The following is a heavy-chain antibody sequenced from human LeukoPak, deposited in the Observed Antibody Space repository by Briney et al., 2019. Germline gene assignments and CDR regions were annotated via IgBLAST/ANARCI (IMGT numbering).Heavy chain of an antibody. Sequence: SETLSLTCTVSGGSISSYYWSWIRQPPGKGLEWIGYIYYSGGTNYNPSLKSRVTISVDTSKNQFSLKLSSVTAADTAVYYCARVWSSGWYDYWGQGTLVTVSS. V-gene: IGHV4-59*01. D-gene: IGHD6-19*01. CDR1: GGSISSYY. CDR2: IYYSGGT. CDR3: ARVWSSGWYDY. J-gene: IGHJ4*02.